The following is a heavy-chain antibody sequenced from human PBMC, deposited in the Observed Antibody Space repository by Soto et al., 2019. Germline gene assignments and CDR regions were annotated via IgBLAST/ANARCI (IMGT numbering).Heavy chain of an antibody. J-gene: IGHJ6*02. D-gene: IGHD3-10*01. CDR2: INHSGST. Sequence: PSETLSLTCAVYGGSFSGYYWSWIRQPPGKGLEWIGEINHSGSTNYNPSLKSRVTISVDTSKNQFSLKLSSVTAADTAVYYCARRFGELVNYYYYGMDVWGQGTTVTVSS. CDR1: GGSFSGYY. V-gene: IGHV4-34*01. CDR3: ARRFGELVNYYYYGMDV.